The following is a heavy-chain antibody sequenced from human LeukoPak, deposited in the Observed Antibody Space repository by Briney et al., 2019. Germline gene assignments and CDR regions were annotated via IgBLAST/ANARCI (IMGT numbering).Heavy chain of an antibody. CDR2: IYNSGST. CDR1: GYSISSGYY. CDR3: ARDRVVVVAATPNGNWFDP. D-gene: IGHD2-15*01. Sequence: PSETLSLTCAVSGYSISSGYYWGWIRQPPGKGLEWIGSIYNSGSTYYNPSLKSRVTISVDTSKNQFSLKLSSVTAADTAVYYCARDRVVVVAATPNGNWFDPWGQGTLVTVSS. J-gene: IGHJ5*02. V-gene: IGHV4-38-2*02.